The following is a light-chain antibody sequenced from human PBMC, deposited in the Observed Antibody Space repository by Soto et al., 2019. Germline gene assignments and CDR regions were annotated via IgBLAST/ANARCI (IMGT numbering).Light chain of an antibody. Sequence: EIVMTRSPATPSVSPGERATLSCRASQSVSRNLAWYQQKHGQAPRLLIYGASTRATGIPARFSGSGSGTEVTLTISSLQSEDGAVYYCQQFNSWPLTFGGGTKVDIK. CDR3: QQFNSWPLT. V-gene: IGKV3-15*01. J-gene: IGKJ4*01. CDR2: GAS. CDR1: QSVSRN.